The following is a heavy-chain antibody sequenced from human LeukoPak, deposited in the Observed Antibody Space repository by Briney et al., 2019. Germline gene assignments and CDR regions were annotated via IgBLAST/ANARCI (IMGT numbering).Heavy chain of an antibody. CDR1: GFRISSYA. Sequence: GGSLRLSCAASGFRISSYAMNWVRQAPGKGLEWVSYISASSVTTYYADSVKGRFTISRDNAKNSLYLQMNSLRDEDTAVYYCARDPGFFDYWGQGTLVTVSS. CDR2: ISASSVTT. CDR3: ARDPGFFDY. D-gene: IGHD7-27*01. J-gene: IGHJ4*02. V-gene: IGHV3-48*02.